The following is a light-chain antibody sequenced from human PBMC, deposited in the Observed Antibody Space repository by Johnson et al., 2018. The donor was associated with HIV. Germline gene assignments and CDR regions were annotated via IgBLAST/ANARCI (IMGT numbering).Light chain of an antibody. J-gene: IGLJ1*01. V-gene: IGLV1-51*01. CDR2: DNN. CDR1: SSNIGSNY. Sequence: QSVLTQPHSVSAAPGQKVTISCSGSSSNIGSNYVSWYQQLPGTAPKLLIYDNNKRPSGIPDRFSGSKSGTSATLGITGLQTGDEADYYCGTWDSSLSAYVFGTGTKVTVL. CDR3: GTWDSSLSAYV.